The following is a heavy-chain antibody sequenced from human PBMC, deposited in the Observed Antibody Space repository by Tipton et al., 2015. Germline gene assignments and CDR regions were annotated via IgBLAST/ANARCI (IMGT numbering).Heavy chain of an antibody. J-gene: IGHJ3*02. CDR2: ISYSGST. CDR3: ARDNWGYYDSSGYYSGHDVFDI. D-gene: IGHD3-22*01. V-gene: IGHV4-31*03. CDR1: GGSINTGGYY. Sequence: TLSLTCTVSGGSINTGGYYWNWIRQHPGKGLEWIGYISYSGSTYYNPSLKSRVTISVDTSKIQFSLKLSSVTAADTAVYYCARDNWGYYDSSGYYSGHDVFDIWGQGTMVTVSS.